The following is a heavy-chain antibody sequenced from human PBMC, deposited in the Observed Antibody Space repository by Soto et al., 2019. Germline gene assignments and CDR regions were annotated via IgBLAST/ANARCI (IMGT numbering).Heavy chain of an antibody. V-gene: IGHV1-69*06. CDR3: ARGKEWEQPSNHYYFDY. D-gene: IGHD1-26*01. Sequence: QVQLVQSGAEVKTPGSSVRVSCKTAGRTFLISAIAWVRQAPGHGLEWMGGIIPILGTIHIAQNFQGRVNITADRSTSTAYTALSSLRSGYTATYSCARGKEWEQPSNHYYFDYWGQGRQVIVSS. CDR2: IIPILGTI. J-gene: IGHJ4*02. CDR1: GRTFLISA.